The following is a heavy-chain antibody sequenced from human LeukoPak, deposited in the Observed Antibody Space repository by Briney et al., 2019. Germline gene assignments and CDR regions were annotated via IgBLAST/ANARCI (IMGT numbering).Heavy chain of an antibody. J-gene: IGHJ5*02. CDR1: EYSFVSYY. CDR2: IYPHDGTT. V-gene: IGHV1-46*01. Sequence: GASVKVSCKASEYSFVSYYIHWVRQAPGEGLEWVGLIYPHDGTTNYAQKLQGRVTMTVDRSTTTFYMELSSLTSEDTAVYYCTRDRPHNWFDPWGQGTLVTVSP. CDR3: TRDRPHNWFDP.